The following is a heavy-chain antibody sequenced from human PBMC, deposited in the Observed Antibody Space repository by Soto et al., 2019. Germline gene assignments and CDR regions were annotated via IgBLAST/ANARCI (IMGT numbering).Heavy chain of an antibody. CDR3: AKDSWAIFGVPAGEYYAMDV. Sequence: GGSLRLSCVASGFTFENYAMSWVRQAPGKGLEWVSAISGSGGTTYYSDSVKGRFTISRDNSKNTVYLQMNDLRVEDAAEYFCAKDSWAIFGVPAGEYYAMDVWGQGTTVTAP. CDR2: ISGSGGTT. D-gene: IGHD3-3*01. J-gene: IGHJ6*02. V-gene: IGHV3-23*01. CDR1: GFTFENYA.